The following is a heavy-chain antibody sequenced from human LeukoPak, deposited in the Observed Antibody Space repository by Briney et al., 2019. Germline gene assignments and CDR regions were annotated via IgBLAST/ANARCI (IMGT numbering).Heavy chain of an antibody. V-gene: IGHV3-7*01. J-gene: IGHJ5*02. Sequence: GGSLRLSCAASGFTFSNYWMTWVRQAPGKGLEWVANIKQDGSETSYVDSMKGRFTISRDNAKNPLYLQMNSLRAEDTAVYYCARGRAAFDPWGQGTLVTVSS. CDR1: GFTFSNYW. D-gene: IGHD2-15*01. CDR2: IKQDGSET. CDR3: ARGRAAFDP.